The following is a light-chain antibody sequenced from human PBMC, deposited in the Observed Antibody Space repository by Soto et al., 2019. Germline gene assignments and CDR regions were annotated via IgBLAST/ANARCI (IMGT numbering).Light chain of an antibody. J-gene: IGLJ1*01. CDR1: SSDVGGYNY. CDR2: EVS. Sequence: QSALTQPASVSGSPGQSITISCTGTSSDVGGYNYVSWYQQHPGKVPKLMIYEVSNRPSGVSNRFSGSKSGNTASLTISGLQAEDEADYYCSSYTSSRYVFGTGTKLTVL. CDR3: SSYTSSRYV. V-gene: IGLV2-14*01.